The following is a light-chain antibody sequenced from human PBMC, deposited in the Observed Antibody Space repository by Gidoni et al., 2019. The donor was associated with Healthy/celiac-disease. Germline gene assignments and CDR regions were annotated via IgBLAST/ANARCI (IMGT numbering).Light chain of an antibody. J-gene: IGLJ2*01. CDR1: KLGDNY. Sequence: SYELTQPPSVSVSPGQTASITCSGDKLGDNYACWYQQKPGQSPVLVIYQDSKRHSGIPERFSGSNSGNTATLTISGTQAMDEADYYCQAWDSSSVVFGGGTKLTVL. CDR3: QAWDSSSVV. V-gene: IGLV3-1*01. CDR2: QDS.